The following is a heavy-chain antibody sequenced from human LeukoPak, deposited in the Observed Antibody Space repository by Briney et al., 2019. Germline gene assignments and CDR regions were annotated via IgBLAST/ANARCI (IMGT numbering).Heavy chain of an antibody. J-gene: IGHJ4*02. V-gene: IGHV3-49*04. CDR2: IRSKAYGGTT. Sequence: GGSLRLSCTASGFTFGDYAMSWVRQAPGKGLEWVGFIRSKAYGGTTEYAASVKGRFTISRDDSKSIAYLQMNSLKTEDTAVYYCTREAVAGTELDYWGQGTLVTVSS. D-gene: IGHD6-19*01. CDR3: TREAVAGTELDY. CDR1: GFTFGDYA.